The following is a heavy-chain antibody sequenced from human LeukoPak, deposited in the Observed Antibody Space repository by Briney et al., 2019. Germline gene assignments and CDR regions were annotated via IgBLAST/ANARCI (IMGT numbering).Heavy chain of an antibody. J-gene: IGHJ4*02. CDR2: IYPANSDT. V-gene: IGHV5-51*01. CDR3: ARRRAVAGIYYFDY. Sequence: HGESLKISCKASGYSFTIHWIGGARQMPGGGLEWLGIIYPANSDTRYSPSFQGQGTISADKSISTAYLQWSSLKASDTAMYYCARRRAVAGIYYFDYWGRGSLVTVSS. CDR1: GYSFTIHW. D-gene: IGHD6-13*01.